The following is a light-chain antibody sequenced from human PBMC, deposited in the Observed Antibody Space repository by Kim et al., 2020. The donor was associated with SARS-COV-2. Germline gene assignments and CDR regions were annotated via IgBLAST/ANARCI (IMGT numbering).Light chain of an antibody. Sequence: SPGDTATLSCRASQTVADNYVAWYRLRPGQPPRLLIYGASHRGTGIPDRFSGASSGTSFTLTISRLEPEDFTLYFCQQYGSSPITFGQGTRLEIK. CDR3: QQYGSSPIT. CDR2: GAS. J-gene: IGKJ5*01. V-gene: IGKV3-20*01. CDR1: QTVADNY.